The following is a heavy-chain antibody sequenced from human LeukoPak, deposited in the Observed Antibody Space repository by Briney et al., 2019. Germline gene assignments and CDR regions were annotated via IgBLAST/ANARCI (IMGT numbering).Heavy chain of an antibody. Sequence: GRSLRLSCAASGFTFSDYYMSWIRQAPGKGLEWVSYISSGSSYTNYADSVKGRFTLSRDNTKNSLYLQMTSLRAEDTAVYYCARDRKEYNWNDGGWFVPWGQGTLVTVSS. V-gene: IGHV3-11*05. CDR1: GFTFSDYY. CDR3: ARDRKEYNWNDGGWFVP. D-gene: IGHD1-1*01. CDR2: ISSGSSYT. J-gene: IGHJ5*02.